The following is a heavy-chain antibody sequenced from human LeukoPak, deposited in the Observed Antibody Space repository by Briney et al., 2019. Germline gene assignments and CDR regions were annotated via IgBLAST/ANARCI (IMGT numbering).Heavy chain of an antibody. CDR1: GFTFSSYG. V-gene: IGHV3-30*02. CDR2: IRYDGSNK. D-gene: IGHD4-11*01. J-gene: IGHJ4*02. CDR3: AKFSDYSNPLDY. Sequence: GGSLRLSCAASGFTFSSYGMHWVCQAPGKGLEWVAFIRYDGSNKYYADSVKGRFTISRDNSKNTLYLQMNSLRAEDTAVYYCAKFSDYSNPLDYWGQGTLVTVSS.